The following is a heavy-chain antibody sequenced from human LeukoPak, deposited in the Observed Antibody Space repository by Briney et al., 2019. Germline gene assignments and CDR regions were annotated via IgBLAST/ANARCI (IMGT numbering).Heavy chain of an antibody. J-gene: IGHJ5*02. CDR2: IYRSGST. CDR3: YGSGSYFEWFDP. CDR1: GYSISSGYY. D-gene: IGHD3-10*01. Sequence: SETLSLTCAVSGYSISSGYYWGWIRQPPGKGLEWIGSIYRSGSTYYNPSLKSRVTISVDTSKNQFSLKLSSVTAADTAVYYCYGSGSYFEWFDPWGQGTLVTVSS. V-gene: IGHV4-38-2*01.